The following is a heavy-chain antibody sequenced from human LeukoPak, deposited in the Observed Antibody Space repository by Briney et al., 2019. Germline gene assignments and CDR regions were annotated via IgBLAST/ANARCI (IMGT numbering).Heavy chain of an antibody. J-gene: IGHJ4*02. CDR2: IWYDGSNK. D-gene: IGHD3-10*01. Sequence: QPGRSLRLSCAASGFTFSSYGMHWVRQAPGKGLEWVAVIWYDGSNKYYADSVKGRFTISRDNSKNTLYLQMNSLRAEDTAVYYCARSIRGSARFDYWGQGTLVTVSS. CDR1: GFTFSSYG. V-gene: IGHV3-33*01. CDR3: ARSIRGSARFDY.